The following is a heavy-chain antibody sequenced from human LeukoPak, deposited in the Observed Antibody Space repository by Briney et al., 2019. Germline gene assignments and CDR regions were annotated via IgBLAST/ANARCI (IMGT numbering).Heavy chain of an antibody. CDR2: ISSSGSTI. CDR3: ARDPDVVGATPFDY. V-gene: IGHV3-11*04. D-gene: IGHD1-26*01. Sequence: GGSLRLSXAASGFTFSDYCTSWIRQAPGKGLEWVSYISSSGSTIYYADSVKGRITISRDNAKNSLYLQMNSLRAEDTAVYYCARDPDVVGATPFDYWGQGTLVTVSS. J-gene: IGHJ4*02. CDR1: GFTFSDYC.